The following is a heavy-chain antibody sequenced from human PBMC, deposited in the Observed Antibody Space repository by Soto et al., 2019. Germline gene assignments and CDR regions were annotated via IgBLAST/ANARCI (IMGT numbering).Heavy chain of an antibody. V-gene: IGHV3-23*01. CDR1: GFTFSSYD. J-gene: IGHJ4*02. Sequence: EDQLLESGGDLVHPGGSLRLSCAASGFTFSSYDMSWVRQAPGKGLEWVSGISGRGESTYYADSVKGRFTISRDNSKNTLYLQMHSLRAVDTAVYFCAPPPGVSIFGVLIISYTIDWGQGTLVSVSS. CDR3: APPPGVSIFGVLIISYTID. D-gene: IGHD3-3*01. CDR2: ISGRGEST.